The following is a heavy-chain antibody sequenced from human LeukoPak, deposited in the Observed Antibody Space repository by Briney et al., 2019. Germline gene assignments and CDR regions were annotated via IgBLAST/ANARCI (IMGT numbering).Heavy chain of an antibody. Sequence: GGSLRLSCAASGFTFSSYSMNWVRQAPGKGLEGVSYISSSSSTIYYADSVKGRFTISRDNAKNSLYLQMNSLRAEDTAVYYCARDLGNYDFWSGSHFDYWGQGTLVTVSS. V-gene: IGHV3-48*01. CDR3: ARDLGNYDFWSGSHFDY. J-gene: IGHJ4*02. CDR2: ISSSSSTI. CDR1: GFTFSSYS. D-gene: IGHD3-3*01.